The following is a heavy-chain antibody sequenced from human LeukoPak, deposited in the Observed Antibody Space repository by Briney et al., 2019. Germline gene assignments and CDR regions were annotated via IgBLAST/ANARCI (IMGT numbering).Heavy chain of an antibody. CDR1: GGSISNYY. Sequence: PSETLSLTCTVSGGSISNYYWSWIRQPPGKGLEWIRYIFYSGSTNYNPSLKSRVTLSVDTSKNQFSLKLSSVTAADTAVYYCARSITFGGLIDYWGQGTLVAVSS. V-gene: IGHV4-59*01. J-gene: IGHJ4*02. D-gene: IGHD3-16*02. CDR3: ARSITFGGLIDY. CDR2: IFYSGST.